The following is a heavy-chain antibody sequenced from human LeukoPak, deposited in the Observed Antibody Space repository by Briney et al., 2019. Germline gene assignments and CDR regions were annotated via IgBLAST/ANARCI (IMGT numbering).Heavy chain of an antibody. CDR1: GFTFSSYA. CDR3: ARPCDTRGYFPDY. Sequence: GGSLRLSCAASGFTFSSYAMNWVRQAPGKGLEWVSSISRGSDHIFYADSMKGRFTISRDNAKNSLYLQMNSLGAEDTAVYYCARPCDTRGYFPDYWGQGTLVTVSS. CDR2: ISRGSDHI. D-gene: IGHD3-22*01. J-gene: IGHJ4*02. V-gene: IGHV3-21*01.